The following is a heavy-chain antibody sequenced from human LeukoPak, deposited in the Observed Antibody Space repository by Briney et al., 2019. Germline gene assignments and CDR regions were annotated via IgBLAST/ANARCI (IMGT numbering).Heavy chain of an antibody. V-gene: IGHV4-39*01. Sequence: SETLSLTCSVSGGSVSSGRYHWTWLRQPPGKGLEWIGAIYSSGITYYNPSLKSRVTVSADTSKNQFSLKLTSVTAADTAVYYCARRRGGSSWVDYWGQGTLVTVSS. CDR3: ARRRGGSSWVDY. CDR1: GGSVSSGRYH. J-gene: IGHJ4*02. D-gene: IGHD6-13*01. CDR2: IYSSGIT.